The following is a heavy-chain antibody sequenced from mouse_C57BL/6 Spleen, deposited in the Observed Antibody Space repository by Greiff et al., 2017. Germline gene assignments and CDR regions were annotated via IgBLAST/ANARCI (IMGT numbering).Heavy chain of an antibody. CDR3: ARDYGSSHWYFEV. J-gene: IGHJ1*03. CDR2: ISYSGST. D-gene: IGHD1-1*01. Sequence: EVQLVESGPGMVKPSQSLSLTCTVTGYSITSGYDWHWIRHFPGNKLEWMGYISYSGSTNYNPSLKSRISITHDTSKNHFFLKLNSVTTEDTATYYCARDYGSSHWYFEVWGTGTTVTVSS. CDR1: GYSITSGYD. V-gene: IGHV3-1*01.